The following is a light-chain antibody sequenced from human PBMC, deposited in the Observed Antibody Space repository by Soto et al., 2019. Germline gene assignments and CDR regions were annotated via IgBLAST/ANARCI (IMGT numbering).Light chain of an antibody. CDR1: QDIDKW. Sequence: DIQMTQSPSSLSAPVGDRVSISCRASQDIDKWLAWFQQKPGKAPNLLIYAASSLQSGVPSRFSGSGSGTDFTLTISSLPPEDFATYSCQQTPSNPPTFGPGTNVEIK. CDR2: AAS. CDR3: QQTPSNPPT. V-gene: IGKV1-12*01. J-gene: IGKJ1*01.